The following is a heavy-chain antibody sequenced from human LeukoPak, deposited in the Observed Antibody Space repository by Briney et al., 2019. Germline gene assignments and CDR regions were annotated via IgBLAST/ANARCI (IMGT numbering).Heavy chain of an antibody. Sequence: GGSLRLSCAASGFTFSSYAMSWVRQAPGKGLEWVSAISGSGGSTYYADSVKGRFTISRDNSKNTLYLQMNSLRAEDTAVYYCAKGVLVRHRGGLDYWGQGTLVTVSS. CDR3: AKGVLVRHRGGLDY. J-gene: IGHJ4*02. V-gene: IGHV3-23*01. CDR1: GFTFSSYA. D-gene: IGHD6-13*01. CDR2: ISGSGGST.